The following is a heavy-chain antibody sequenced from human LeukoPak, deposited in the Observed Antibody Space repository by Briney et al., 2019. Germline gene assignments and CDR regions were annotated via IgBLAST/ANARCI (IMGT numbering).Heavy chain of an antibody. Sequence: SETLSLTCTVSGGSISNSYWNWIRQPPGKGLEWIGYIPYSGTTKYNPSLRSRVTISVDTSKNQFSLRLTSVTAADTAVYYCARGFDSKSTYFYYWGQGTLVTVSS. CDR3: ARGFDSKSTYFYY. J-gene: IGHJ4*02. D-gene: IGHD5-12*01. V-gene: IGHV4-59*01. CDR2: IPYSGTT. CDR1: GGSISNSY.